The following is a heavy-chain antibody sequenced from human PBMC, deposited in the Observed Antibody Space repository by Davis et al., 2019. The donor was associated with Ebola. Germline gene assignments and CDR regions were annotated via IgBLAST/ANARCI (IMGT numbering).Heavy chain of an antibody. CDR1: GSTFSSYD. Sequence: GESLKISCAASGSTFSSYDMHWVRQATGKGLEWVSAIGTAGDTYYPGSVKGRFTISRENAKNSLYLQMNSLRAGDTAVYYCARARFGSGSFDYWGQGTLVTVSS. D-gene: IGHD3-10*01. CDR3: ARARFGSGSFDY. V-gene: IGHV3-13*01. CDR2: IGTAGDT. J-gene: IGHJ4*02.